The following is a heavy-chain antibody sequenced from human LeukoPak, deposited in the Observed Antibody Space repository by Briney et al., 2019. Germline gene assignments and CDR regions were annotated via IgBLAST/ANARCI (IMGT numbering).Heavy chain of an antibody. CDR2: INHSGST. D-gene: IGHD3-10*01. CDR3: ARAYGSGSLGAFDI. CDR1: GGSFSGYY. Sequence: SETLSLTCAVYGGSFSGYYWSWIRQPPGKGPEWIGEINHSGSTNYNPSLKSRVTISVDTSKNQFSLKLSSVTAADTAVYYCARAYGSGSLGAFDIWGQGTMVTVSS. V-gene: IGHV4-34*01. J-gene: IGHJ3*02.